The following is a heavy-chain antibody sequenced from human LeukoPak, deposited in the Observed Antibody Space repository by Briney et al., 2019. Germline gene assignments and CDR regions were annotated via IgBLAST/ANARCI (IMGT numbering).Heavy chain of an antibody. D-gene: IGHD6-19*01. CDR3: ARDTLSHSSGWDLTWFVP. CDR1: GGSFSRYA. CDR2: IIPILGIA. Sequence: SANVSCKASGGSFSRYAISWLRQAPGQGLEWMGRIIPILGIAHYAQKFQGRVTITADKSTSTAYMELSSLRSEDTAVYYCARDTLSHSSGWDLTWFVPWGQGTLVTVSS. V-gene: IGHV1-69*04. J-gene: IGHJ5*02.